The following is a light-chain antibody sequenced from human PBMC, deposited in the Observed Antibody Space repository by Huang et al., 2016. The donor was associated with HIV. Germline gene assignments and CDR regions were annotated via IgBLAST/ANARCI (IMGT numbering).Light chain of an antibody. CDR3: QQRNSWPLT. J-gene: IGKJ4*01. CDR2: DAS. Sequence: EIVLTQSPVTLSLSPGQRATLSCRASQNINTYLAWYQQKHGQAPSLLIYDASNRAPGIPARFSGSGSGTDFTLTISSLEPEDFVVYFCQQRNSWPLTFGGGTTIEIK. V-gene: IGKV3-11*01. CDR1: QNINTY.